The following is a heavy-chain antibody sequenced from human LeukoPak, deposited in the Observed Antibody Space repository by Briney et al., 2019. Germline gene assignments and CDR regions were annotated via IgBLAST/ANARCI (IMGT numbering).Heavy chain of an antibody. Sequence: GASVKVSCKASGYTFNSYDINWVRQAPGQGLEWMGWMNPKSGNTGYAQKFQGRVTITRNTSISTAYMELSSLRSEDTAVYYCARAVRGYCGGGSCYYFYYMDVWGKGTTVTVSS. D-gene: IGHD2-15*01. CDR2: MNPKSGNT. CDR1: GYTFNSYD. CDR3: ARAVRGYCGGGSCYYFYYMDV. J-gene: IGHJ6*03. V-gene: IGHV1-8*03.